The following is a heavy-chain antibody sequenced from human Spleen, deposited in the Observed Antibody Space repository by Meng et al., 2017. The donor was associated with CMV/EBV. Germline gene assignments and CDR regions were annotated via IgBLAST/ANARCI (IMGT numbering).Heavy chain of an antibody. CDR1: GGTLSRYA. CDR2: IIPIFGTA. D-gene: IGHD3-16*01. Sequence: QLRLVQCGAEVKTPGSSGKSSCKASGGTLSRYAISWVRQAPGQGLEWMGGIIPIFGTANYAQKFQGRVTITADESTSTAYMELSSLRSEDTAVYYCARDRMGIDSYFDYWGQGTLVTVSS. J-gene: IGHJ4*02. V-gene: IGHV1-69*01. CDR3: ARDRMGIDSYFDY.